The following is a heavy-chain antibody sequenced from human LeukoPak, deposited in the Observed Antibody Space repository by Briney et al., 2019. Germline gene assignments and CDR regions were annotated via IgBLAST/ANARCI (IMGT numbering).Heavy chain of an antibody. D-gene: IGHD2-2*01. CDR3: ARLFSPTKFDP. Sequence: SEALSLASPVSGASISSYYWSWIRPPPGKGRGWIGYIYTSGSTNYTPSLKSRVTISVDPSKNQFSLKLSSVTAADTAVYYCARLFSPTKFDPWGQGTLVTVSS. V-gene: IGHV4-4*09. CDR2: IYTSGST. CDR1: GASISSYY. J-gene: IGHJ5*02.